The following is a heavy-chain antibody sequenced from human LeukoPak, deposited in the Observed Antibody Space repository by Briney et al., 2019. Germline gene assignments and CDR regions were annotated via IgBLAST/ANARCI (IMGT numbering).Heavy chain of an antibody. CDR2: IWYDGSNK. CDR3: ARNNGNYVMDV. J-gene: IGHJ6*02. V-gene: IGHV3-33*01. D-gene: IGHD1-26*01. Sequence: GGSLRLSCAASGFTFRHYGMHWVRQAPGKGLEWETIIWYDGSNKYYGDSVKGRFAISRDNSANIVYLQMNSLRVEDTAVYYCARNNGNYVMDVWGQGTTVTVSS. CDR1: GFTFRHYG.